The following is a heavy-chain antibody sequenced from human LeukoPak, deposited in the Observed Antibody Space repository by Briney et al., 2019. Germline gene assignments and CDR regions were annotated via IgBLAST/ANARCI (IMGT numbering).Heavy chain of an antibody. V-gene: IGHV4-59*01. CDR3: ATFPVGMITVGGVIVDDY. CDR1: GGSISSYY. CDR2: IYYSGST. Sequence: SETLSLTCTVSGGSISSYYWSWIRQPPGKGLAWIGYIYYSGSTNYNPSLKSRVTISVDTSKYQFSLKLSSVTAADTAVYYWATFPVGMITVGGVIVDDYWGQGTLVTVSS. D-gene: IGHD3-16*02. J-gene: IGHJ4*02.